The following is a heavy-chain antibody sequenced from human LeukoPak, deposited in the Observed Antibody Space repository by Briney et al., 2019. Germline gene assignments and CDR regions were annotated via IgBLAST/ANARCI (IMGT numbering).Heavy chain of an antibody. CDR1: GYSFTSFW. D-gene: IGHD2-21*02. V-gene: IGHV5-51*01. CDR2: IDPGDSDT. J-gene: IGHJ4*02. Sequence: GESRKISCQGSGYSFTSFWIGWVGQMPGKGLEWMGFIDPGDSDTRYSPSFQGQVTISADKSISTAYLQWSSLKASDTAMYYCARTAYCGGDCFFDYWGQGTLVTVSS. CDR3: ARTAYCGGDCFFDY.